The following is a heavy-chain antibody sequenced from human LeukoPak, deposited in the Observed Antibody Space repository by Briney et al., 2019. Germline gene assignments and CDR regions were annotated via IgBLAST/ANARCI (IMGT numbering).Heavy chain of an antibody. CDR3: ARHVYCRSTSCSYYYYMDV. CDR1: GYTFTDYY. J-gene: IGHJ6*03. V-gene: IGHV1-2*06. D-gene: IGHD2-2*01. CDR2: INPNSGGT. Sequence: ASVKVSCKASGYTFTDYYMHWLRQAPGQGLEWMGRINPNSGGTNYAQKFQGRVTMTRDTSISTAYMELSRLRSDDTAVYYCARHVYCRSTSCSYYYYMDVWGKGTTVTVSS.